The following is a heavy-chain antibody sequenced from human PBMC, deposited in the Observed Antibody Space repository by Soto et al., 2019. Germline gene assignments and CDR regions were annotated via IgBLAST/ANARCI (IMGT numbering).Heavy chain of an antibody. CDR1: GYIFTNYW. Sequence: PGESLKISCKSSGYIFTNYWIGWVRQMPGKGLEWMGSIYPGDTETRYSPSFQGQVTISADKSISTAYLQWSSLRASDSAMYYCAKPRGFGVDTPFDNWGQGTQVTVPQ. V-gene: IGHV5-51*01. CDR3: AKPRGFGVDTPFDN. CDR2: IYPGDTET. J-gene: IGHJ4*02. D-gene: IGHD3-3*01.